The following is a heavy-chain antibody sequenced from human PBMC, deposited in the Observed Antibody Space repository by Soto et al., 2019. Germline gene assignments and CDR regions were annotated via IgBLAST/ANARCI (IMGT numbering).Heavy chain of an antibody. CDR1: GGSISSYY. V-gene: IGHV4-59*01. D-gene: IGHD4-17*01. J-gene: IGHJ4*02. CDR3: AREDYGDLNY. CDR2: IYYSGST. Sequence: LSLTCTVSGGSISSYYWSWIRQPPGKGLEWIGYIYYSGSTNYNPSLKSRVTISVDTSKNQFSLKLSSVTAADTAVYYCAREDYGDLNYWGQGTLVTVSS.